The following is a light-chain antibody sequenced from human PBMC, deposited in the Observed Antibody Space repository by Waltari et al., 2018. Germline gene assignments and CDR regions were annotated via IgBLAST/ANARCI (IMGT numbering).Light chain of an antibody. V-gene: IGLV2-14*01. CDR1: TSDLSGHND. Sequence: QSALTQPASVSGSSGQSITLSCPATTSDLSGHNDVTWYQRHPGKAPKLLIYDFSDRPSGVSNRFSGSKSGNTASLTISGLLAEDEADYYCSSYTITSTVVFGGGTKLTVL. CDR2: DFS. CDR3: SSYTITSTVV. J-gene: IGLJ2*01.